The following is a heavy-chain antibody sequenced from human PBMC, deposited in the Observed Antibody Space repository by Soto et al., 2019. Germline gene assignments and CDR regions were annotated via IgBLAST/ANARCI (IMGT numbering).Heavy chain of an antibody. J-gene: IGHJ4*02. CDR2: ISGSDGKT. CDR3: AKWSYLDY. V-gene: IGHV3-23*01. D-gene: IGHD3-3*01. Sequence: PGGSLRLSCTTSGFSVASFAMTWVRQAPGKGLEWVATISGSDGKTYYADSVKGRFSISRDTSRNTLYLQMNSLRADDTAIYYCAKWSYLDYWGQGTRVTVP. CDR1: GFSVASFA.